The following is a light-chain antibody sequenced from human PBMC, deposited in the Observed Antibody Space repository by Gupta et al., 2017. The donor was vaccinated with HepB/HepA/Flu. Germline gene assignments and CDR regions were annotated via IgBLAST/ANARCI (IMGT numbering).Light chain of an antibody. J-gene: IGLJ2*01. CDR2: EVS. CDR3: SSYAGSNRV. V-gene: IGLV2-8*01. Sequence: QSAPTQSPSASGSPGQSVTIPCSGTSSDVGGYNYVSWYQQHPGKAPKLMIYEVSKRPSGVPDRFSGSKSGNTASLTVSGLQAEDEADYYCSSYAGSNRVFGGGTKLTVL. CDR1: SSDVGGYNY.